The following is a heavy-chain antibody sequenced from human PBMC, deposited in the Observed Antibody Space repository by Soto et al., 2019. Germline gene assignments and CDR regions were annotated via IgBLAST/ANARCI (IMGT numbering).Heavy chain of an antibody. CDR2: INHLETT. CDR3: ARGGGSDSFDY. CDR1: GASITFGGYS. J-gene: IGHJ4*02. Sequence: SETLSLTCTVSGASITFGGYSWSWIRQTPGKGLEWIGYINHLETTFYNPSFESRLTLSIDRAKNQFSLKLHSMSAADRAVYFCARGGGSDSFDYWGQGILVTISS. V-gene: IGHV4-30-2*01. D-gene: IGHD1-26*01.